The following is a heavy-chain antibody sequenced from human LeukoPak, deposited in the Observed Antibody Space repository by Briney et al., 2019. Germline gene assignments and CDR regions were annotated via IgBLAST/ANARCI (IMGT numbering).Heavy chain of an antibody. CDR1: GFTFSKYW. CDR2: INTDGTVT. Sequence: AGGSLILSCAASGFTFSKYWMLWVRQAPGKGLESVSLINTDGTVTTYADSVKGRFTVSRDNADNTMFLQMNSVRDEDTAVYYCATKKWLAPPPDSWGQGTPVTVSS. J-gene: IGHJ4*02. V-gene: IGHV3-74*01. CDR3: ATKKWLAPPPDS. D-gene: IGHD6-19*01.